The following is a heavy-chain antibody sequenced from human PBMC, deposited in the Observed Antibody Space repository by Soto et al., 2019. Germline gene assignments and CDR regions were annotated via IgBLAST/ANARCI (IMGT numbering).Heavy chain of an antibody. D-gene: IGHD2-15*01. J-gene: IGHJ4*02. CDR3: ARITRKYCSGGSCYGGNFDY. Sequence: NPSETLSLTCTVSGGSISSSSYYWGWIRQPPGKGLEWIGSIYYSGSTYYNPSLKSRVTISVDTSKNQFSLKLSSVTAADTAVYNCARITRKYCSGGSCYGGNFDYWGQGTLVTVSS. V-gene: IGHV4-39*01. CDR2: IYYSGST. CDR1: GGSISSSSYY.